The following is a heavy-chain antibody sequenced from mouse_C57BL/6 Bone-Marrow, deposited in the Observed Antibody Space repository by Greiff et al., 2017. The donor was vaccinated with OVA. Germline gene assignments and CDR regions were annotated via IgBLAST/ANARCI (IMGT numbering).Heavy chain of an antibody. CDR1: GFTFSSYA. J-gene: IGHJ4*01. V-gene: IGHV5-9-1*02. CDR2: ISSGGEYI. D-gene: IGHD1-3*01. CDR3: TRDNSEGDY. Sequence: EVQGVESGAGLVKPGGSLKLSCVASGFTFSSYAMSWVRQTPEKRLEWVAYISSGGEYIYYADTVKGRFTISRDNARNTLYLHMSSLKSEDTAMYYCTRDNSEGDYWVQGTSVTVSS.